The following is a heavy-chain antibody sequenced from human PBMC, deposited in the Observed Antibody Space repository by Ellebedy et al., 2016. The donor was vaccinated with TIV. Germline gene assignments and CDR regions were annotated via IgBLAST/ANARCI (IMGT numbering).Heavy chain of an antibody. CDR2: IYYSGST. CDR3: ARGTGRREYDILTGYHIFDY. J-gene: IGHJ4*02. CDR1: GGSISSYY. D-gene: IGHD3-9*01. V-gene: IGHV4-59*12. Sequence: SETLSLTXTVSGGSISSYYWSWIRQPPGKGLEWIGYIYYSGSTNYNPSLKSRVTISVDTSKNQFSLKLSSVTAADTAVYYCARGTGRREYDILTGYHIFDYWGQGTLVTVSS.